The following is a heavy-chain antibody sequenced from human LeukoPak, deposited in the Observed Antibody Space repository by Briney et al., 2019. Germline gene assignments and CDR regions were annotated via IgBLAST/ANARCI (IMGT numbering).Heavy chain of an antibody. CDR3: AKGRGWEASYYYYYMDV. Sequence: SGGSLRLSCAASGFTFSSYGMHWVRQAPGKGLEWVAFIRFDGRNKYYTDSVKGRFTISRDNSKNTLYLQMNSLRAEDTAVYYCAKGRGWEASYYYYYMDVWGKGTTVTISS. CDR2: IRFDGRNK. V-gene: IGHV3-30*02. J-gene: IGHJ6*03. CDR1: GFTFSSYG. D-gene: IGHD1-26*01.